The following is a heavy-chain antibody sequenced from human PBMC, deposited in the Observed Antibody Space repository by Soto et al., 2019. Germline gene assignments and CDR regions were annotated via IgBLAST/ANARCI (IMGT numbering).Heavy chain of an antibody. CDR2: IIPIFGTA. Sequence: LVNLSCKASVCTISSYAISWVRQAPGQGLEWMGGIIPIFGTANYAQKFQGRVTITADESTSTAYMELSSLRSEDTAVYYCARDQRCLQVADPGPPLYYYYGMDVWGQGTTVIVSS. CDR3: ARDQRCLQVADPGPPLYYYYGMDV. V-gene: IGHV1-69*13. D-gene: IGHD1-1*01. J-gene: IGHJ6*02. CDR1: VCTISSYA.